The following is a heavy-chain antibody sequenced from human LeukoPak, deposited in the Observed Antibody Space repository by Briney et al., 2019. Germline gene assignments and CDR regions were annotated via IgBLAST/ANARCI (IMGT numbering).Heavy chain of an antibody. CDR1: GFTFSSYW. CDR3: ATSRTFDY. Sequence: GGSLRLSCEVSGFTFSSYWMHWVRQAPGKGLVWVSRINSEGSSIGYADSVKGRFTISRDNAKNTLFLHMNSLRSEDTAVYYCATSRTFDYWGQGTLVTVSS. CDR2: INSEGSSI. J-gene: IGHJ4*02. V-gene: IGHV3-74*01.